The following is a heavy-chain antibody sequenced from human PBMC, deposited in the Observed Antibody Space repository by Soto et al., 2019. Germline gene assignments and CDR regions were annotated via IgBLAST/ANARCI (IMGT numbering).Heavy chain of an antibody. Sequence: GGSLRLSCAASGFTFSSYSMNWVRQAPGKGLEWVSSISSSSSYIYYADSVKGRFTISRDNAKNSLYLQMDSLRAEDTAVYFCARDGTTGTTNYHYAMDVWGQGTTVPVSS. CDR1: GFTFSSYS. CDR2: ISSSSSYI. D-gene: IGHD4-17*01. J-gene: IGHJ6*02. CDR3: ARDGTTGTTNYHYAMDV. V-gene: IGHV3-21*01.